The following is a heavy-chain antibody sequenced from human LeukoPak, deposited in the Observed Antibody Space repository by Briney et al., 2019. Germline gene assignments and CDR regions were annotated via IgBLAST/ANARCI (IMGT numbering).Heavy chain of an antibody. Sequence: GGSPRLSCAASGFTFSSYWMSWVRQAPGKGLEWVANIKQDGSEKYYVDSVKGRFTISRDNAKNSLYLQMNSLRAEDTAVYYCARDYLIGIAVAGTPEVLLGNWYYFDYWGQGTLATVSS. D-gene: IGHD6-19*01. CDR2: IKQDGSEK. J-gene: IGHJ4*02. V-gene: IGHV3-7*01. CDR3: ARDYLIGIAVAGTPEVLLGNWYYFDY. CDR1: GFTFSSYW.